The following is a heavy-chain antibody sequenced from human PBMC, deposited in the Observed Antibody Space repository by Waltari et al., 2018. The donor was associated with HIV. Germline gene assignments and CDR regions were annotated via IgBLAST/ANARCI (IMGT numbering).Heavy chain of an antibody. J-gene: IGHJ3*02. CDR1: GFSFSNYV. Sequence: QVQLVESGGGVVQPGRSLRLSCAASGFSFSNYVMHWVRQAPGKGLEWVAVIMYDENYTLYEDSVECRFVISRDSSTVYLEMSSLRPEDTAVYYCAREDAGYSYGYSAFDIWGQGTLVIVSS. CDR2: IMYDENYT. D-gene: IGHD5-18*01. V-gene: IGHV3-30*03. CDR3: AREDAGYSYGYSAFDI.